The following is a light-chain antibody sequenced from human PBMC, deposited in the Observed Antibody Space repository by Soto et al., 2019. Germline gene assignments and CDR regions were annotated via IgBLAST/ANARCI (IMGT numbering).Light chain of an antibody. Sequence: EIVMTQSPATLSVSPGERVTLSCRASQSVSRNLAWYQYIPGQAPRLLIYAASTRATGIPARFSGSGSGTEFTLSISSLQSEDYAVYYCHQDNNWPPWTFGQGTKVEIK. CDR1: QSVSRN. J-gene: IGKJ1*01. CDR3: HQDNNWPPWT. V-gene: IGKV3-15*01. CDR2: AAS.